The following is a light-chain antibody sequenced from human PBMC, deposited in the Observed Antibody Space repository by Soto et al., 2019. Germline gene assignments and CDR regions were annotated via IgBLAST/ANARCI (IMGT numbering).Light chain of an antibody. CDR2: QDS. CDR1: KLGDKY. CDR3: QAWDSRNYVV. Sequence: SYELTQPPSVSVSPGQTASITCSGDKLGDKYACWYQQKPGQSPVLVIYQDSKRPSGIPERFSGSNSGNTATLAISGTQAMDEADYYCQAWDSRNYVVFGGGTKLTVL. V-gene: IGLV3-1*01. J-gene: IGLJ2*01.